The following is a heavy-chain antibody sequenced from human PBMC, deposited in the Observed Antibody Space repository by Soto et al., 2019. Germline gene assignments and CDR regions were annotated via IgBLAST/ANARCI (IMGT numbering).Heavy chain of an antibody. J-gene: IGHJ4*02. V-gene: IGHV4-59*01. CDR2: IYYSGST. CDR3: AREEVDHGYFDY. D-gene: IGHD2-15*01. Sequence: XETLSLTCTVSGGSISSYYWSWIRQPPGKGLEWIGYIYYSGSTNYNPSLKSRVTISVDTSKNQFSLKLSSVTAADTAVYYCAREEVDHGYFDYWGQGTLVTVSS. CDR1: GGSISSYY.